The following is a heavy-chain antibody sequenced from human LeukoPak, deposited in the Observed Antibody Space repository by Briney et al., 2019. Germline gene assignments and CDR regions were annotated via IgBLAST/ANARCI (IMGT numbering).Heavy chain of an antibody. V-gene: IGHV3-11*01. Sequence: GGSLRLSCAASGFTFSDYYMSWIRQAPGKGLEWVSYISSSGSTIYYADSVKGRFTISRDNSKNTLYLQMNSLRAEDTAVYYCARETAGYCSSTSCSSPFDYWGQGTLVTVSS. CDR2: ISSSGSTI. CDR3: ARETAGYCSSTSCSSPFDY. J-gene: IGHJ4*02. CDR1: GFTFSDYY. D-gene: IGHD2-2*01.